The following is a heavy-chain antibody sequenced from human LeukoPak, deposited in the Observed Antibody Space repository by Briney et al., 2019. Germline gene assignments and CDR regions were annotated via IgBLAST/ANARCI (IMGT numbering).Heavy chain of an antibody. J-gene: IGHJ4*02. V-gene: IGHV3-21*01. CDR2: ISSSSSYI. CDR1: GFTFSSYS. Sequence: GGSLRLSCAASGFTFSSYSMNWVRQAPGKGLEWVSSISSSSSYIYYADSAKGRFTISRDNAKNSLYLQMNSLRAEDTAVYYCAARKGYSYGQRDYWGQGTLVTVSS. D-gene: IGHD5-18*01. CDR3: AARKGYSYGQRDY.